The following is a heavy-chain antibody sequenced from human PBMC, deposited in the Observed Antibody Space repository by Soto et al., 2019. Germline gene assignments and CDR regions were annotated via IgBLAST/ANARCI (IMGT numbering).Heavy chain of an antibody. CDR2: IWYDGSNK. D-gene: IGHD3-22*01. J-gene: IGHJ4*02. Sequence: GGSLRLSCAASGFTFSSYGMHWVRQAPGKGLEWVAVIWYDGSNKYYADSVKGRFTISRDNSKNTLYLQMNSLRAEDTAVYYCARGGPDSSGYYPGYWGQGTLVTVSS. V-gene: IGHV3-33*01. CDR1: GFTFSSYG. CDR3: ARGGPDSSGYYPGY.